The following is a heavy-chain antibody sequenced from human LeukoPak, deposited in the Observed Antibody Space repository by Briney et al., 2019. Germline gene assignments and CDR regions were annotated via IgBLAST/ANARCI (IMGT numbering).Heavy chain of an antibody. CDR3: ARGVTIFGNYRNWFDP. CDR2: INHSGST. CDR1: GGSFSGYY. J-gene: IGHJ5*02. Sequence: SETLSLTCAVYGGSFSGYYWSWIRQPPGKGLEWIGEINHSGSTNYNPSLKNRVTISVDTSKNQFSLKLSSVTAADTAVYYCARGVTIFGNYRNWFDPWGQGTLVTVSS. D-gene: IGHD3-3*01. V-gene: IGHV4-34*01.